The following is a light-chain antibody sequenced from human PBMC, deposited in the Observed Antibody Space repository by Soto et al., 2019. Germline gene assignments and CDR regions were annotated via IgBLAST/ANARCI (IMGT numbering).Light chain of an antibody. CDR2: GAS. Sequence: EIVLTQSPGTLSLSAGGRATLSCRASQSVSSSYLAWYQQKPGQAPRLLIYGASSRATGIPDRFSGSGSGTDFTLTISRLEPEDFAVYYCQQYGSSPSWTFGQGTKVDIK. CDR3: QQYGSSPSWT. V-gene: IGKV3-20*01. CDR1: QSVSSSY. J-gene: IGKJ1*01.